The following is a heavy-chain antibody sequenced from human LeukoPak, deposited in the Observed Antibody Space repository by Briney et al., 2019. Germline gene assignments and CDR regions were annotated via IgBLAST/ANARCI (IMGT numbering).Heavy chain of an antibody. V-gene: IGHV3-23*01. Sequence: GGSLRPSCAASGFTFNKFAMTWVRQAPGKGLEWVSTIADAGTYYADSVKGRFIISRDNSKNMLYLQLNSLRADDTAMYYCAKNLGPFDVRGQGTMVTVSS. CDR2: IADAGT. CDR3: AKNLGPFDV. D-gene: IGHD3-16*01. CDR1: GFTFNKFA. J-gene: IGHJ3*01.